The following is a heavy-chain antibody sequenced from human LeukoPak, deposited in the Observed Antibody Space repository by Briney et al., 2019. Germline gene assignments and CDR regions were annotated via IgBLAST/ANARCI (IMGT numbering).Heavy chain of an antibody. CDR1: GFTFSSYG. V-gene: IGHV3-30*02. CDR2: IRYDGSNK. D-gene: IGHD2-2*01. CDR3: AKVSIVVVPAADPGAFDI. J-gene: IGHJ3*02. Sequence: PGGSLRLSCAASGFTFSSYGMHWVRQAPGKGLEWVAFIRYDGSNKYYADSVKGRFTIPRDNSKNTLYLQMNSLRAEDTAVYYCAKVSIVVVPAADPGAFDIWGQGTMVSVSS.